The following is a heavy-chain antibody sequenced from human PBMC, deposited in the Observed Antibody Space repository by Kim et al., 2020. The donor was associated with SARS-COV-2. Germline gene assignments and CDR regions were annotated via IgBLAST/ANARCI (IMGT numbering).Heavy chain of an antibody. D-gene: IGHD5-12*01. V-gene: IGHV1-18*01. Sequence: AQQLQGRVTMTTDTSTSTAYMELRSLRSDDTAVYYCARDGGARRLHGFDYWGQGTLVTVSS. CDR3: ARDGGARRLHGFDY. J-gene: IGHJ4*02.